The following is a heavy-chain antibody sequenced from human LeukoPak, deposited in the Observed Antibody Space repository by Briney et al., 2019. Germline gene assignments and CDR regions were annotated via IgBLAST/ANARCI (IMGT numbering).Heavy chain of an antibody. CDR1: GFTFSRYW. CDR3: ARAVGYCSGDSCYYYFDY. D-gene: IGHD2-15*01. V-gene: IGHV3-74*01. CDR2: INTDGSTT. J-gene: IGHJ4*02. Sequence: GGSLRLSCAASGFTFSRYWMHWVRQAPGKGLVWVSRINTDGSTTNYADSVKGRFTISRDNVKNTLYLQMNSLRAEDTAVYFCARAVGYCSGDSCYYYFDYWGQGTLVTVSS.